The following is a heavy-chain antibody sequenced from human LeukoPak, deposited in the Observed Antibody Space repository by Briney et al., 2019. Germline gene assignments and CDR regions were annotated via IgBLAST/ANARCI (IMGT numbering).Heavy chain of an antibody. D-gene: IGHD5-24*01. CDR3: ARGATNWFDP. V-gene: IGHV1-46*01. CDR1: GYTFTSYY. Sequence: ASVKVSCKASGYTFTSYYIHWVRQAPGQGLEWMGIINPSGGSTSYAQKFQGRVTMTRNTSISTAYMELSSLRSEDTAVYYCARGATNWFDPWGQGTLVTVSS. CDR2: INPSGGST. J-gene: IGHJ5*02.